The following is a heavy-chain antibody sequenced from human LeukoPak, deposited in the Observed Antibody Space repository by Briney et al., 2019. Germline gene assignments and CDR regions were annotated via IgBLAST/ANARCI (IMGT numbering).Heavy chain of an antibody. Sequence: PGGSLRLSCAASGFTFSSSWMIWARQAPGKGLEWVANINQDGGQKYYLDSVKGRFTISRDNADNSLSLQMDGLRAEDTAVYYCATNTRAYAVLLAYWGQGTLVTVSS. CDR1: GFTFSSSW. V-gene: IGHV3-7*01. CDR3: ATNTRAYAVLLAY. CDR2: INQDGGQK. J-gene: IGHJ4*02. D-gene: IGHD4-17*01.